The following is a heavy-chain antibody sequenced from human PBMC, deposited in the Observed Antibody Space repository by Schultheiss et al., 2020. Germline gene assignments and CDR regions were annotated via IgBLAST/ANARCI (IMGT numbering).Heavy chain of an antibody. J-gene: IGHJ5*02. V-gene: IGHV3-23*01. CDR2: TSGSGGST. CDR1: GFTFSSYS. CDR3: AKSRYRDYLYWFDP. D-gene: IGHD4-17*01. Sequence: GGSLRLSCAASGFTFSSYSMNWVRQAPGKGLEWVSGTSGSGGSTYYADSVKGRFTISRDNSKNTLYLQMNSLRAEDTAVYYCAKSRYRDYLYWFDPWGQGTLVTVSS.